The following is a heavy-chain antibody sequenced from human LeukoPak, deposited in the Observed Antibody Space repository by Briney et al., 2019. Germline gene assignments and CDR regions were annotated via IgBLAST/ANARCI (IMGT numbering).Heavy chain of an antibody. Sequence: GGSLRLSCAASGFTFSSYAMSWVRQAPGKGLEWVATIKHNGSENFYVDSVKGRLTISRDTAKNSLYLQMNSLRAEDTAVYYCARVAYGSGSFYKGLFDYWGQGTLVTVSS. CDR2: IKHNGSEN. J-gene: IGHJ4*02. CDR1: GFTFSSYA. CDR3: ARVAYGSGSFYKGLFDY. V-gene: IGHV3-7*01. D-gene: IGHD3-10*01.